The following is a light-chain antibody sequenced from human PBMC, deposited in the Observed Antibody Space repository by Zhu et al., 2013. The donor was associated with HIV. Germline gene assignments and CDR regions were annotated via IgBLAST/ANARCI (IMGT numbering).Light chain of an antibody. CDR2: GNT. Sequence: QSVLTQPPSVSGAPGQRVTISCTGSSSNIGAGYDVHWYRQFPGTAPKFLIYGNTNRPSGVPDRFSGSKSGTSASLAITGLQAEDEADYYCQSYDSSLSGVVFGGGTKLTVL. CDR1: SSNIGAGYD. V-gene: IGLV1-40*01. J-gene: IGLJ2*01. CDR3: QSYDSSLSGVV.